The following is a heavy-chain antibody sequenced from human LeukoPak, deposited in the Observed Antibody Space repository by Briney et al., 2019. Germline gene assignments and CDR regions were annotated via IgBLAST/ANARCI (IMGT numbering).Heavy chain of an antibody. D-gene: IGHD3-22*01. Sequence: SVKVSCKASGGTFSSYAISWVRQAPGQGLEWMGGIIPIFGTANYAQKFQGRVTITADESTSTAYMELSSLRSEDTAVYYCAGLVGRYSSGLYYYYFDYWGQGTLVTVSS. CDR3: AGLVGRYSSGLYYYYFDY. CDR2: IIPIFGTA. CDR1: GGTFSSYA. J-gene: IGHJ4*02. V-gene: IGHV1-69*13.